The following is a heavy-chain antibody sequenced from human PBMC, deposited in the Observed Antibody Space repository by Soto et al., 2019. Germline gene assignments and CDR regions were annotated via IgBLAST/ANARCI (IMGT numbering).Heavy chain of an antibody. D-gene: IGHD3-22*01. Sequence: GGSLRLSCAASGFTFNSYVMTWVRQAPGEGLEWVSSISRSGRGSAYYADSVKGRFTISRDNSENTLFLQMNNLRDEDTALYYCARGRYLDSSDYWVANLPSDHWGLGTLVTVSS. V-gene: IGHV3-23*01. CDR3: ARGRYLDSSDYWVANLPSDH. J-gene: IGHJ4*02. CDR2: ISRSGRGSA. CDR1: GFTFNSYV.